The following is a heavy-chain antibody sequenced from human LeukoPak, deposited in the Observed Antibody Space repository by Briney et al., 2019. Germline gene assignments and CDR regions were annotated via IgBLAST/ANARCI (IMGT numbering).Heavy chain of an antibody. CDR3: ARDRGSQDY. Sequence: PGGSLRLSCAASGFTFSSSGMHWVRQAPGKGLEWVAVISYDGNNKYYGDSVKGRFTISRDNSKNTLYLQMNSLRAEDTAVYYCARDRGSQDYWGQGTLVTVSS. CDR2: ISYDGNNK. CDR1: GFTFSSSG. D-gene: IGHD3-10*01. V-gene: IGHV3-30*03. J-gene: IGHJ4*02.